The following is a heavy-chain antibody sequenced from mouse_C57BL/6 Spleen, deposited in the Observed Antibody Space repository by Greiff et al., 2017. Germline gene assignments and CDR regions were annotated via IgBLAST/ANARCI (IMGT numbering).Heavy chain of an antibody. CDR2: IYPGDGDT. CDR3: AREGGNYVRFAY. Sequence: QVQLQQSGAELVKPGASVKISYKASGYAFSSYWMNWVKQRPGKGLEWIGQIYPGDGDTNYNGKFKGKATLTADKSSSTAYMQLSSLTSEDAAVYFCAREGGNYVRFAYWGQGTLVTVSA. J-gene: IGHJ3*01. V-gene: IGHV1-80*01. CDR1: GYAFSSYW. D-gene: IGHD2-1*01.